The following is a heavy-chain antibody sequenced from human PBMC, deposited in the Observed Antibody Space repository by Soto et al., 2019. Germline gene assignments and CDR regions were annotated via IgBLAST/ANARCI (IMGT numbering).Heavy chain of an antibody. V-gene: IGHV3-48*01. CDR1: GFTFSSYS. J-gene: IGHJ5*02. CDR3: ARSYYYDSSGSLNWFDP. D-gene: IGHD3-22*01. Sequence: GGSRRLSCAASGFTFSSYSMNWVRQAPGKGLEWVSYISSSSSTIYYADSVKGRFTISRDNAKNSLYLQMNSLRAEDTAVYYCARSYYYDSSGSLNWFDPWGQGTLVTVSS. CDR2: ISSSSSTI.